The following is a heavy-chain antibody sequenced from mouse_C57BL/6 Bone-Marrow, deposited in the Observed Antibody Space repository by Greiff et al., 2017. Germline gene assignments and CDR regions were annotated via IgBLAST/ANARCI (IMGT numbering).Heavy chain of an antibody. CDR3: TTETEGPDWYFDV. Sequence: VQLQQSGAELVRPGASVKLSCTASGFNIKDDYMHWVKQRPEQGLEWIGWIDPENGDTEYDSKFQGKATITADNSSNTAYRQLSSLTSEDTAGYYCTTETEGPDWYFDVGGTGTTVTVPS. CDR2: IDPENGDT. CDR1: GFNIKDDY. V-gene: IGHV14-4*01. J-gene: IGHJ1*03.